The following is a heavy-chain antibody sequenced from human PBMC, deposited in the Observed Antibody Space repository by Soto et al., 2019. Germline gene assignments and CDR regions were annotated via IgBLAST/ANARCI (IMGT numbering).Heavy chain of an antibody. V-gene: IGHV4-31*03. CDR1: GGSISSGGYY. J-gene: IGHJ4*02. Sequence: SETLSLTCTVSGGSISSGGYYWSWIRQHPGKGLEWIGYIYYSGSTYYNPSLKSRVTISVDTSKNQFSLKLSSVTAADTAVYYCARDQRGEDTAIAHVYFDYWGQGTLVTVSS. D-gene: IGHD5-18*01. CDR2: IYYSGST. CDR3: ARDQRGEDTAIAHVYFDY.